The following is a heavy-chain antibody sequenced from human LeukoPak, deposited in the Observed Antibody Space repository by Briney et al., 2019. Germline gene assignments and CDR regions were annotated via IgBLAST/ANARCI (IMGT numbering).Heavy chain of an antibody. V-gene: IGHV3-30-3*01. CDR1: GFTFSSYA. D-gene: IGHD3-10*01. CDR3: VKGVGGSGSYYNFDY. CDR2: ISYDGSNK. Sequence: GRSLRLSCAASGFTFSSYAMHWVRQAPGKGLEWVAVISYDGSNKYYADSVKGRFTISRDNSKNTLYLQMNSLRAEDTAVYYCVKGVGGSGSYYNFDYWGQGTLVTVSS. J-gene: IGHJ4*02.